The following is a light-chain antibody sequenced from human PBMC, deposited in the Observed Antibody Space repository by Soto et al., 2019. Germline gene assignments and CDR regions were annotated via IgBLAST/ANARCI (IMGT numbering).Light chain of an antibody. Sequence: EIVLSQSPGTLSLSPGERATLPCRASQSVSSSYLAWYQQKPGQAPRLLIYGASTRATGIPARFSGSGSETDFTLTINRLEPEDFALYYCQHYHSGHRIAFGQGTRLRL. J-gene: IGKJ5*01. CDR2: GAS. V-gene: IGKV3-20*01. CDR3: QHYHSGHRIA. CDR1: QSVSSSY.